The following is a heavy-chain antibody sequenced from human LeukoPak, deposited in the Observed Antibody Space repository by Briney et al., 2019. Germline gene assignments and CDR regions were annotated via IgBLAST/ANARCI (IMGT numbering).Heavy chain of an antibody. CDR3: ARGLRYYDSSHSYYFDY. D-gene: IGHD3-22*01. J-gene: IGHJ4*02. CDR2: INPNSGGT. Sequence: GASVKVSCKASGYTFTGYYMHWVRQAPGQGLEWMGWINPNSGGTNYAQKFQGRVTMTRDTSISTAYMELSRLRSDDTAVYYSARGLRYYDSSHSYYFDYWGQGTLVTVPS. CDR1: GYTFTGYY. V-gene: IGHV1-2*02.